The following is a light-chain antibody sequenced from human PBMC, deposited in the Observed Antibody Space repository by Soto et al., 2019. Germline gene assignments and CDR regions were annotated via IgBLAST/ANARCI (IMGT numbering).Light chain of an antibody. CDR2: DAS. CDR1: QSVSSRY. Sequence: EIVLTQSPATLSLSPGDRATLSCGASQSVSSRYLAWYQQKPGLAPRLLIYDASTRATGIPDRFRGSGSGTDFTLTISRLEPEDFAMYYCQPYGNLPTNTFGWGTKLESK. CDR3: QPYGNLPTNT. J-gene: IGKJ2*01. V-gene: IGKV3D-20*01.